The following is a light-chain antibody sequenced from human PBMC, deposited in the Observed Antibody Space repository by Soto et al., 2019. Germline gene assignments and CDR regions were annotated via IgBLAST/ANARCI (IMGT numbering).Light chain of an antibody. V-gene: IGKV4-1*01. Sequence: DIVMTQSPDSLAVSLGERATINCKSSQSVLYSSNNKNYLAWYQQKPGQPPKLLIYWASTRESGVPDRFSGSGSGTDFTRTITSLQAEDVAFYYCQQYYSTPRTFGQGTKVEIK. CDR3: QQYYSTPRT. J-gene: IGKJ1*01. CDR2: WAS. CDR1: QSVLYSSNNKNY.